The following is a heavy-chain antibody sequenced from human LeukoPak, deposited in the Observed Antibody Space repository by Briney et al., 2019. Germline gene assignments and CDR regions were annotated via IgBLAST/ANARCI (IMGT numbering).Heavy chain of an antibody. V-gene: IGHV1-18*01. Sequence: ASVKVSCKASGYTFTSYGISWVRQAPGQGLEWMGWISAYNGNTNYAQKLQGRVTMTTDTSTSAAYMELRSLRSDDTAVYYCARIRYYDRRGKYYFDYWGQGTLVTVSS. J-gene: IGHJ4*02. D-gene: IGHD3-22*01. CDR2: ISAYNGNT. CDR3: ARIRYYDRRGKYYFDY. CDR1: GYTFTSYG.